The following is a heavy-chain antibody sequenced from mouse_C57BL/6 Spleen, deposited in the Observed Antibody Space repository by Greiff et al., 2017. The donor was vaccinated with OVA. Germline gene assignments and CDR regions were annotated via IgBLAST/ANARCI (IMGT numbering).Heavy chain of an antibody. CDR1: GFTFSDYY. CDR3: ARQGMITTWYFDV. CDR2: ISNGGGST. D-gene: IGHD2-4*01. V-gene: IGHV5-12*01. Sequence: EVKLLESGGGLVQPGGSLKLSCAASGFTFSDYYMSWVRQTPETRLEWVAYISNGGGSTYYPDTVKGRFTIARDNAKNPLYLQRSRLKSEDTAMYYCARQGMITTWYFDVWGTGTTVTVSS. J-gene: IGHJ1*03.